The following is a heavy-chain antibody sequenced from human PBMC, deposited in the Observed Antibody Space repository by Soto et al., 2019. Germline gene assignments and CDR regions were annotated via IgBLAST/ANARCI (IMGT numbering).Heavy chain of an antibody. CDR2: MSNSGSDI. CDR1: GFTFTDHY. J-gene: IGHJ6*02. Sequence: QVQLVESGGGVVKPGGSLRLYCAASGFTFTDHYMSWIRQVPGKGLEWVSYMSNSGSDIYYGDSVKGRFTISRDNAKNSLYQQMNSLRAEDTAVYYCARGHYGLDVWGQGTTVTVSS. V-gene: IGHV3-11*01. CDR3: ARGHYGLDV.